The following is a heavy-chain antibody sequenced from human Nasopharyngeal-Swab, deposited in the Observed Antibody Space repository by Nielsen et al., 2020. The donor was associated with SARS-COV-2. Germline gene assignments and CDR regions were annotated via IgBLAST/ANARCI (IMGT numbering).Heavy chain of an antibody. V-gene: IGHV1-46*02. CDR1: GYTFNRHY. CDR2: INPSGGGT. Sequence: ASVNVSCKASGYTFNRHYMHWVRQAPGQGPEWMGIINPSGGGTSYAQKFQGRVTMTSDMSTTTVYMELSSLRSEDTAVYYCARDCFFDGSDSSVIDHWGQGTSVTVSS. J-gene: IGHJ4*02. D-gene: IGHD1-26*01. CDR3: ARDCFFDGSDSSVIDH.